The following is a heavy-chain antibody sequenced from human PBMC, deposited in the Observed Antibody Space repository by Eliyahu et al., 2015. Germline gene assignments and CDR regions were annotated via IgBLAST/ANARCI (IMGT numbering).Heavy chain of an antibody. V-gene: IGHV3-66*02. J-gene: IGHJ4*02. Sequence: EVQLVESGGGLVQPGGSLRLSCAASGFTVSSNYMSWVRQAPGKGLEWVSVIYSGGSTYYADSVKGRFTISRDNSKNTLYLQMNSLRAEDTAVYYCAVLGGNDVRSWDYWGQGTLVTVSS. CDR1: GFTVSSNY. D-gene: IGHD1-1*01. CDR2: IYSGGST. CDR3: AVLGGNDVRSWDY.